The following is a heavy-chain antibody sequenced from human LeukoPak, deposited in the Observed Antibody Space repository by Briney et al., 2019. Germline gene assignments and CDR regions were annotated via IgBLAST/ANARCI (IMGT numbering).Heavy chain of an antibody. V-gene: IGHV7-4-1*02. CDR1: GYTFTSYA. D-gene: IGHD2-2*03. CDR3: ARDVDIVVVPAAPPLFEY. J-gene: IGHJ4*02. CDR2: INTNTGNP. Sequence: ASVKVSCKASGYTFTSYAMNWVRQAPGQGLEWMGWINTNTGNPTYAQGFTGRFVFSLDTSVSTAYLQISSLKAEDTAVYYCARDVDIVVVPAAPPLFEYWGQGTLVTVSS.